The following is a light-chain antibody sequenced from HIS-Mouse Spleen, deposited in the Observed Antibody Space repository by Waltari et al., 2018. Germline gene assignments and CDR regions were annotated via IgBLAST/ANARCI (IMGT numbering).Light chain of an antibody. CDR2: KDS. Sequence: SYELTQSPSVSVSPGQTARITCSGDALPKQYAYWYQQKPGQAPVLVIYKDSERPSGIPGRFSGSSSGTTVTLTSSGVQAEDEADYYCQSADSSGTYSVVFGGGTKLTVL. J-gene: IGLJ2*01. CDR3: QSADSSGTYSVV. V-gene: IGLV3-25*03. CDR1: ALPKQY.